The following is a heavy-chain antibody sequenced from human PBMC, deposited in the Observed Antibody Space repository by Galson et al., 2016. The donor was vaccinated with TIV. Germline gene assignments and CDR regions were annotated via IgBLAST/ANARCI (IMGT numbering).Heavy chain of an antibody. CDR3: ARHLFPYTFSAY. CDR2: TYYSGNT. J-gene: IGHJ4*02. CDR1: GGSINNYY. V-gene: IGHV4-59*08. Sequence: ETLSLTCTVSGGSINNYYWSWIRQPPDKGLEWIGYTYYSGNTNYNPSLKSRVTMSVDTSKDQFSLKLSAVTAADTAVYYCARHLFPYTFSAYWGQGTLVTVSS. D-gene: IGHD2-2*02.